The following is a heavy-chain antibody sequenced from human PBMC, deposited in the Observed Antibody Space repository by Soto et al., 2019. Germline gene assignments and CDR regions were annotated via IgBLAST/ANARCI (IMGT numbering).Heavy chain of an antibody. CDR3: ARAPPGYCRPSPPGWFDP. D-gene: IGHD6-13*01. CDR2: MWYDGSNK. J-gene: IGHJ5*02. V-gene: IGHV3-33*01. CDR1: GFTFSSYG. Sequence: GGSLRLSCAASGFTFSSYGMHWVRQAPGKGLEWVAGMWYDGSNKYYADSVKGRFTITRDNSKNTLYLQMNSLRAAATAASYCARAPPGYCRPSPPGWFDPWGQGTLVTVSS.